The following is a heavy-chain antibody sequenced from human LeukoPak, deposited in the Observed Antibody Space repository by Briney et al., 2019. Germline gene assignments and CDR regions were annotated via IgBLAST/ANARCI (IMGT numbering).Heavy chain of an antibody. CDR1: GGTFTSYA. V-gene: IGHV1-69*04. CDR2: IIPIVGIA. J-gene: IGHJ5*02. CDR3: ARDWIGYCSGGSCYSGWLRGSNFDP. Sequence: ASVKVSCKASGGTFTSYAISWVRQAPGQGLEWMGRIIPIVGIANYAQKFQGRVTITADKSTSTAYMELSSLRSEDTAVYYCARDWIGYCSGGSCYSGWLRGSNFDPWGQGTLVTVSS. D-gene: IGHD2-15*01.